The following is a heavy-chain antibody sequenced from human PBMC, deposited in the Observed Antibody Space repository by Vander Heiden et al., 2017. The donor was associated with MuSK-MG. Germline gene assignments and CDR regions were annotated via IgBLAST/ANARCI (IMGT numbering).Heavy chain of an antibody. J-gene: IGHJ6*02. CDR2: ISGSGGST. CDR1: GFTFSSYA. CDR3: AKEGAADPYYYYGMDV. V-gene: IGHV3-23*01. Sequence: EVQLLESGGGLVQPGGSLRLSCAASGFTFSSYAMSWVRQAPGKGLEWVSAISGSGGSTYYADSVKGRFTISRDNSKNTLYLQMNSLRAEDTAVYYCAKEGAADPYYYYGMDVWGQGTTVTVSS. D-gene: IGHD6-25*01.